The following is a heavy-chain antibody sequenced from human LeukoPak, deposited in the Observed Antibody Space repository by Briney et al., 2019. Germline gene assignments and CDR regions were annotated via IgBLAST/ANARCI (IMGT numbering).Heavy chain of an antibody. CDR3: ARGSITMVRGVILGYYFDY. CDR1: GDSVSSNSAA. CDR2: TYYRSKWYD. Sequence: SQTLSLTCAISGDSVSSNSAAWNWIRQSPSRGLEWLGRTYYRSKWYDDYAVSVKSRITINPDTSKNQFSLQLNSVTPEDTAVYYCARGSITMVRGVILGYYFDYWGQGTLVTVSS. J-gene: IGHJ4*02. D-gene: IGHD3-10*01. V-gene: IGHV6-1*01.